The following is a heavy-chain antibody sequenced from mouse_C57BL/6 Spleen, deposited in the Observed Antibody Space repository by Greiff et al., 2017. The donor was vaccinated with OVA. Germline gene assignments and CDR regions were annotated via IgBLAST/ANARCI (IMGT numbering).Heavy chain of an antibody. CDR1: GYTFTSYD. CDR3: ATQRELGLYWYFDV. D-gene: IGHD4-1*01. CDR2: ISPRDGST. Sequence: QVQLKQSGPELVKPGASVKLSCKASGYTFTSYDITWFNPRPGQGLEWLGWISPRDGSTKYNEKFKGKATLTVDTSSSTAYMELHCLTSEDSAVYFCATQRELGLYWYFDVWGTGTTVTVSS. V-gene: IGHV1-85*01. J-gene: IGHJ1*03.